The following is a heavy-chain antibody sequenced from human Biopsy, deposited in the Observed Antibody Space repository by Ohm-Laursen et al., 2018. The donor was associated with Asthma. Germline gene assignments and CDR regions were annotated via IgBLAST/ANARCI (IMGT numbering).Heavy chain of an antibody. J-gene: IGHJ6*02. CDR1: GGSLSSGGYY. V-gene: IGHV4-31*03. CDR3: ARDGSSVAGTPYGMDV. Sequence: LTCTVSGGSLSSGGYYWSWIRQHPGKGLEWNGYIYYRGSTYYNPSLKRRVTISVDKSKNQFSLKLSSVTAADTAVYYCARDGSSVAGTPYGMDVWGQGTTVTVSS. D-gene: IGHD6-19*01. CDR2: IYYRGST.